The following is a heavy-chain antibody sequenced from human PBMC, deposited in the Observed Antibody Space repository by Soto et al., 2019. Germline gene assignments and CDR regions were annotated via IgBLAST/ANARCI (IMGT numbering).Heavy chain of an antibody. CDR1: GFSGTSNF. Sequence: VQLVESGGGLMQPGGTLRLSCAASGFSGTSNFMNWVRKAPGKGLEWVSFTPRTGATLYADPVKGRLIVSRDDANNAVDLRLNSLAVDDTAVYYCREWFRAESFDVWGQGTVVTVSA. CDR2: TPRTGAT. J-gene: IGHJ3*01. D-gene: IGHD3-3*01. V-gene: IGHV3-53*01. CDR3: REWFRAESFDV.